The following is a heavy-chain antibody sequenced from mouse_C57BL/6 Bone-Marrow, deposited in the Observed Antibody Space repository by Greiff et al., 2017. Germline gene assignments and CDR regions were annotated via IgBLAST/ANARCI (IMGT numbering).Heavy chain of an antibody. Sequence: EVQLQQSGPELVKPGASVKISCKASGYTFTDYYMNWVKQSPGKSLEWIGDINPNNGGTSYNQKFKGKATLTVDKSSSTAYMELRSLTSEDSAVYYCALLLRQYNYARDYWGQGTSVTVSS. CDR2: INPNNGGT. D-gene: IGHD1-1*01. J-gene: IGHJ4*01. V-gene: IGHV1-26*01. CDR3: ALLLRQYNYARDY. CDR1: GYTFTDYY.